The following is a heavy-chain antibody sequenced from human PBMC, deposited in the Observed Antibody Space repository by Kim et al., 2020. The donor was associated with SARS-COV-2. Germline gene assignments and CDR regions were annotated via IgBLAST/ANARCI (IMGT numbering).Heavy chain of an antibody. V-gene: IGHV3-23*01. CDR1: GFTFSNFA. J-gene: IGHJ4*01. Sequence: GGSLRLSCEASGFTFSNFAMSWVRQAPGKGLEWVSAVSASSASTYYAHSVKGRFTISRDNSRSILYLQMSSLNAEDTAVYYCAKDENMVDRVTVFPFDS. CDR2: VSASSAST. D-gene: IGHD3-10*01. CDR3: AKDENMVDRVTVFPFDS.